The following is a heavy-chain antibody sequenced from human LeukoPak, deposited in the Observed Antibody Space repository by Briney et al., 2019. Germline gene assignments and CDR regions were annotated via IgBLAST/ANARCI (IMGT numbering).Heavy chain of an antibody. V-gene: IGHV3-23*01. J-gene: IGHJ4*02. CDR2: ISGSGGST. Sequence: PGGSLRLSCAASGFTFSSYAMSWVRQAPGKGLEWVSAISGSGGSTYYADSVKCRFTISRDNSNHTMYLQMNSLRAEDTAVYYCAKRAYYYDSSGYPFDYWGQGTLVTVSS. CDR3: AKRAYYYDSSGYPFDY. CDR1: GFTFSSYA. D-gene: IGHD3-22*01.